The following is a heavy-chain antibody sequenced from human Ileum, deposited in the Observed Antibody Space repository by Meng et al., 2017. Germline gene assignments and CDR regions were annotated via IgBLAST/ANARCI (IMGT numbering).Heavy chain of an antibody. V-gene: IGHV4-34*02. CDR3: ARGGPWFDP. CDR2: INHSGST. J-gene: IGHJ5*02. Sequence: QLHLQEGGPGLFKLSEPLSLTCAVYVWSLSVYYWSCIRQPPGKGLEWIGEINHSGSTNYNPSLKSRVTISVDTSKNQFSLKLSSVTAADTAVYYCARGGPWFDPWGQGTLVTVSS. CDR1: VWSLSVYY.